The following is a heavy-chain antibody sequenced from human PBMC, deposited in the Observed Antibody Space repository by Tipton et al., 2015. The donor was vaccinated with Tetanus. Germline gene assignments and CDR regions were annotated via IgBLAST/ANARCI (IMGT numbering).Heavy chain of an antibody. J-gene: IGHJ4*02. D-gene: IGHD3-22*01. V-gene: IGHV3-33*01. CDR2: IWYDGSNK. CDR1: GFTFSSYG. Sequence: SLRLSCAASGFTFSSYGMHWVRQAPGKGLEWVAVIWYDGSNKYYADSVKGRFTISRDNSKNTLYLQMNSLRAEDTAVYYCARGLFYDSSGYFAYWGQGTLVTVSS. CDR3: ARGLFYDSSGYFAY.